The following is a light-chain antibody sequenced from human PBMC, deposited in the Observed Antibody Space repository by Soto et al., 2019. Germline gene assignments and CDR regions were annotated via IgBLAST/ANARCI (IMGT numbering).Light chain of an antibody. CDR3: SSYTSGSNYV. V-gene: IGLV2-14*01. Sequence: QSALTQPASVSGSPRQSITISCTGTSSDVGGYNYVSWYQQHPGKAPKLMIYDVSNRPSGVSNRVSGSKSGNTASLTISGLQAEDEADYYCSSYTSGSNYVFGTGTKLT. CDR1: SSDVGGYNY. CDR2: DVS. J-gene: IGLJ1*01.